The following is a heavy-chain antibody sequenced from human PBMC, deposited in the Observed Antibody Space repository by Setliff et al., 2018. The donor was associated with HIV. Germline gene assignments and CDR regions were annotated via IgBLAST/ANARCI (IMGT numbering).Heavy chain of an antibody. CDR2: VYYSGST. D-gene: IGHD3-3*01. J-gene: IGHJ4*02. V-gene: IGHV4-39*01. Sequence: SETLSLTCTVSGGSISSSGPGYYRGWVRQAPGGGLEWIGSVYYSGSTYYNPPLKSRVTISLDTSKNQLSLRLTSMTAADTAVYYCARSQPDTIFGVVIFDYWGQGKMVTVSS. CDR3: ARSQPDTIFGVVIFDY. CDR1: GGSISSSGPGYY.